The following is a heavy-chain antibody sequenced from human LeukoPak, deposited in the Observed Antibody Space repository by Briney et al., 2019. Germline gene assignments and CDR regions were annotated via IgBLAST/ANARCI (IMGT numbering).Heavy chain of an antibody. CDR2: IIPILGIA. Sequence: ASVKVSCKASGGTFSSYAISWVRQAPGQGLEWMGRIIPILGIANYAQKFQGRVTITADKSTSTAYMELSSLRSEDTAVYYCARGPWGVVINPHFDYWGQGTLVTVSS. CDR3: ARGPWGVVINPHFDY. CDR1: GGTFSSYA. V-gene: IGHV1-69*04. J-gene: IGHJ4*02. D-gene: IGHD3-3*01.